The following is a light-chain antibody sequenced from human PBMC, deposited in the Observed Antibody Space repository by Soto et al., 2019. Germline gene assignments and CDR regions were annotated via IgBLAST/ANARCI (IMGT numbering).Light chain of an antibody. Sequence: QSALTQPASVSGSPGQSITISCTGTSSDVGGYNYVSWYQQHPGKAPKLLIYEVSNRPSGVSNRFSGSKSGYTASLTISGLQAEDDADYYCSSYTSSSPYVFGTGTKVTVL. J-gene: IGLJ1*01. V-gene: IGLV2-14*01. CDR3: SSYTSSSPYV. CDR2: EVS. CDR1: SSDVGGYNY.